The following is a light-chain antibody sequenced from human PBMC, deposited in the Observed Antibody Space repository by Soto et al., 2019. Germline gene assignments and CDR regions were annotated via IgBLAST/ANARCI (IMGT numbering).Light chain of an antibody. CDR1: SSDVGGYNY. V-gene: IGLV2-8*01. Sequence: QSVLTQPPSASGSPGQSVAISCTGTSSDVGGYNYVSWYQQHPGKAPKLMIYDVSERPSGVPDRFSGSKSGNTASLTVSGLQAEDEADYFCSSYAGTHVVFGTGTKVTVL. CDR3: SSYAGTHVV. J-gene: IGLJ1*01. CDR2: DVS.